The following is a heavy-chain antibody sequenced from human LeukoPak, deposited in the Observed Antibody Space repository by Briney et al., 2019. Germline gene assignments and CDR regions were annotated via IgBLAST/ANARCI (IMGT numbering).Heavy chain of an antibody. CDR3: ARDRGITIFGVLTY. D-gene: IGHD3-3*01. Sequence: GGSLRLSCAASGFTFSSYWMSWVRQAPGKGLEWVANIKQDGSEKYYVDSVKGRFTISRDNAKNSLYLQMNSLRAEDTAVYYCARDRGITIFGVLTYWGQGTLVTVSS. CDR1: GFTFSSYW. CDR2: IKQDGSEK. V-gene: IGHV3-7*01. J-gene: IGHJ4*02.